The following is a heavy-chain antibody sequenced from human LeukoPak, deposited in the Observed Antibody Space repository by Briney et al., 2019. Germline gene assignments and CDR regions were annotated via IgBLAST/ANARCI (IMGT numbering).Heavy chain of an antibody. D-gene: IGHD6-13*01. CDR1: GGSISSYY. Sequence: SETLSLTCTVSGGSISSYYWSWIRQPAGKGLEWIGRIYTSGSTNYNPSLKSRVTISVDTSKNQFSLKLSSVTAADTAVYYCARGKRIAAAGYYYYYGMDVWGQGTTVTVSS. J-gene: IGHJ6*02. CDR2: IYTSGST. CDR3: ARGKRIAAAGYYYYYGMDV. V-gene: IGHV4-4*07.